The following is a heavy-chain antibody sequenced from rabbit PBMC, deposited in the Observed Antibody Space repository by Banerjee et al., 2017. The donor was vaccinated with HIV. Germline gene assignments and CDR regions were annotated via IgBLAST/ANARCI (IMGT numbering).Heavy chain of an antibody. CDR3: ARDLAGVIGWNFNL. CDR2: ISTSSGST. D-gene: IGHD4-1*01. V-gene: IGHV1S40*01. Sequence: QSLEESGGDLVKPGASLTLTCTASGFSFSSNAMCWVRQAPGKGLELIACISTSSGSTWYASWAKGRFTISKTSSTTVTLQMTSLTAADTASYFCARDLAGVIGWNFNLWGPGTLVTVS. CDR1: GFSFSSNA. J-gene: IGHJ4*01.